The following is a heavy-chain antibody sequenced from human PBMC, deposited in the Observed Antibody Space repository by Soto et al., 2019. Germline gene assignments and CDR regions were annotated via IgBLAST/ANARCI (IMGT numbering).Heavy chain of an antibody. CDR3: ARVIGRDGYNYNWFDP. D-gene: IGHD5-12*01. CDR1: GGSISSYY. CDR2: IYYSGST. Sequence: PSETLSLTCTVSGGSISSYYWSWIRQPPGKGLEWIGYIYYSGSTNYNPSLKSRVTISVDTSKNQFSLKLSSVTAADTAVYYCARVIGRDGYNYNWFDPWGQGTLVTVSS. V-gene: IGHV4-59*01. J-gene: IGHJ5*02.